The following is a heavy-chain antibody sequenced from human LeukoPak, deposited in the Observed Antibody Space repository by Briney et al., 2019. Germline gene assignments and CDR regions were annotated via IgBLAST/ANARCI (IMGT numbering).Heavy chain of an antibody. CDR1: GYTFTSYY. V-gene: IGHV1-18*04. CDR3: ARDRGPYDILTGYWDYYYYYMDV. J-gene: IGHJ6*03. Sequence: ASVKVSCKASGYTFTSYYMHWVRQAPGQGLEWMGWISAYNGNTNYAQKLQGRVTMTTDTSTSTAYMELRSLRSDDTAVYYCARDRGPYDILTGYWDYYYYYMDVWGKGTTVTVSS. D-gene: IGHD3-9*01. CDR2: ISAYNGNT.